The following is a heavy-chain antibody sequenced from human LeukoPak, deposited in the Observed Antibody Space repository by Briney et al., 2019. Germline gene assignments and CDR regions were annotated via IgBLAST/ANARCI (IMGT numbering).Heavy chain of an antibody. J-gene: IGHJ4*02. CDR3: AREQRGVGYYFDY. D-gene: IGHD1-1*01. CDR2: IYSGGST. V-gene: IGHV3-53*01. CDR1: GFTVSSNY. Sequence: AGSLTLSCAASGFTVSSNYMSWVRQAPGKGMEWVSVIYSGGSTYYADSVKGRFTISRDNSKNTLYLQMNSLRAEDTAVYYCAREQRGVGYYFDYWGQGTLVTVSS.